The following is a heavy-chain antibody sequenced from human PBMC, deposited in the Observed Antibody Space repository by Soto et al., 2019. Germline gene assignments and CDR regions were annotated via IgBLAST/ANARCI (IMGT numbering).Heavy chain of an antibody. J-gene: IGHJ4*01. CDR2: INPSTGAT. CDR1: GFTLLNDY. D-gene: IGHD5-12*01. CDR3: ATETMRKYSGSLDY. Sequence: ASVKVSCKASGFTLLNDYIHWVRQAPRQGLEWMGMINPSTGATRYSQQFRGRVTVTWDTSTSTVYMELSSLRSEDTAVYYCATETMRKYSGSLDYWG. V-gene: IGHV1-46*01.